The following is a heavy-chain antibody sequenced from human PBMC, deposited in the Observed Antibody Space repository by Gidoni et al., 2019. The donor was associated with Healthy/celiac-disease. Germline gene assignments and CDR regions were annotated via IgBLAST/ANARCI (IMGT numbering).Heavy chain of an antibody. CDR2: ISGSGGST. J-gene: IGHJ5*02. D-gene: IGHD5-12*01. CDR1: GLTFSSYA. CDR3: AKRVSGYETPNWFDP. Sequence: EVQLLESGGGLVQPGGSLRLSCAASGLTFSSYAMSWVRQAPGKGLEWVSAISGSGGSTYYADSVKGRFTISRDNSKNTLYLQMNSLRAEDTAVYYCAKRVSGYETPNWFDPWGQGTLVTVSS. V-gene: IGHV3-23*01.